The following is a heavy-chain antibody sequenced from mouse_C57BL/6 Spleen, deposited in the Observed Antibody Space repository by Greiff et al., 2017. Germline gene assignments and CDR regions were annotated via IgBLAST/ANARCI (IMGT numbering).Heavy chain of an antibody. Sequence: QVQLQQSGAELVKPGASVKISCKASGYAFSSYWMNWVKQRPGKGLEWIGQIYPGDGDTNYNGKFKGKATLTADKSSSTAYMQLSSLTSEDSAVYFCARCITTVVKYFDVWGTGTTVTVSS. CDR2: IYPGDGDT. V-gene: IGHV1-80*01. CDR1: GYAFSSYW. CDR3: ARCITTVVKYFDV. J-gene: IGHJ1*03. D-gene: IGHD1-1*01.